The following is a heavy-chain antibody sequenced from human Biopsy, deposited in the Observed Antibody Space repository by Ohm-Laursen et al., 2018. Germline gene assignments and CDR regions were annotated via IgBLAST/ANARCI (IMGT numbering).Heavy chain of an antibody. Sequence: GSSVKVSCKASGYTFTGYHVHWVRQAPGQGLEWMGWINAKTGDTNYAQKFQGRVTMTRDTSISTAYVDLSSLRSDDTAVYYCARHAPSYSGSYWRYFDLWGRGTLVTVSS. V-gene: IGHV1-2*02. CDR3: ARHAPSYSGSYWRYFDL. D-gene: IGHD1-26*01. J-gene: IGHJ2*01. CDR2: INAKTGDT. CDR1: GYTFTGYH.